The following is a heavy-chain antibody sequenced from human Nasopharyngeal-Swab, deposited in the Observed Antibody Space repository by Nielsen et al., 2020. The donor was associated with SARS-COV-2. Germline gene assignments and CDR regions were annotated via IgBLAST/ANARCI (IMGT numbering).Heavy chain of an antibody. J-gene: IGHJ3*02. CDR1: GFTFSSYG. CDR3: ARDAWYNGSSDRWGAFDI. D-gene: IGHD1-26*01. CDR2: IWSDGSNK. V-gene: IGHV3-33*01. Sequence: GESLKISCAASGFTFSSYGMHWVRQAPGKGLEWVAIIWSDGSNKYYADSVKGRFTISRDNSKNTLYLQMNSLRAEDTAVYYCARDAWYNGSSDRWGAFDIWGQGTMVTVSS.